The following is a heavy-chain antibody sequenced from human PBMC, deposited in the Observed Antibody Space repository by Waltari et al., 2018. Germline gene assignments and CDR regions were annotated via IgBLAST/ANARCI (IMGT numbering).Heavy chain of an antibody. CDR3: AKYYYGSGSYELDY. V-gene: IGHV3-23*01. D-gene: IGHD3-10*01. Sequence: EVQLLESGGGLVQPGGSLRLSCAASGFNFSSYAMSWVRQAPGKGLEWVSAISGSGGSTYYADSVKGRFTISRDNSKNTLYLQMNSLRAEDTAVYYCAKYYYGSGSYELDYWGQGTLVTVSS. CDR1: GFNFSSYA. J-gene: IGHJ4*02. CDR2: ISGSGGST.